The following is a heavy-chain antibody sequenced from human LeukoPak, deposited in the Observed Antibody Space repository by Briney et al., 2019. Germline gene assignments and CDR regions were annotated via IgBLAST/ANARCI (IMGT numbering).Heavy chain of an antibody. Sequence: SETLSLTCAVYGGSFSGYYWSWIRQPPGKGLEWIGEINHSGSTNYNPSLKSRVTISVDTSKNQFSLKLSSVTAADTAVYYCASSMDTAMDYYYYGMDVWGQGTTVTVSS. CDR3: ASSMDTAMDYYYYGMDV. V-gene: IGHV4-34*01. CDR1: GGSFSGYY. D-gene: IGHD5-18*01. CDR2: INHSGST. J-gene: IGHJ6*02.